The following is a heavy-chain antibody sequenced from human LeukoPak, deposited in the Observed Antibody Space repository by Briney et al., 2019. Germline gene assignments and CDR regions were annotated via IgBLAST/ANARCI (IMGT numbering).Heavy chain of an antibody. CDR3: ARVGTWGAFDI. Sequence: GGSLRLSCAASGFTFSSYAMHWVRQAPGKGLVWVSRINSDGSSTSYADSVKGRFTISRDNAKNTLYLQMNSLRAEDTAVYYCARVGTWGAFDIWGQGTMVTVSS. CDR1: GFTFSSYA. CDR2: INSDGSST. V-gene: IGHV3-74*01. D-gene: IGHD1-14*01. J-gene: IGHJ3*02.